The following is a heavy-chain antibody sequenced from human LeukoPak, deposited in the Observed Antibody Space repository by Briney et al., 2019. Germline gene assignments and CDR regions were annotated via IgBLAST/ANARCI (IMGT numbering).Heavy chain of an antibody. CDR1: GGSVSSTNW. CDR3: AREGGFYRPLDY. CDR2: VHLDGRT. Sequence: SETLSLTCGVSGGSVSSTNWWTWIRQPPGKGLEWIGEVHLDGRTNFNPSLKSRLTMSVDLSESHVSLKLTSVTAADTAVYYCAREGGFYRPLDYSGQGTLVTVSP. J-gene: IGHJ4*02. D-gene: IGHD6-25*01. V-gene: IGHV4-4*02.